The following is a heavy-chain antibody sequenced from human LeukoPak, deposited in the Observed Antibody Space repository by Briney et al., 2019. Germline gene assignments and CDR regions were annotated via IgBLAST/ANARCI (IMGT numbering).Heavy chain of an antibody. J-gene: IGHJ4*02. CDR3: AKRRKEYYDSSGYYQTPDY. CDR2: INTDGSST. V-gene: IGHV3-74*01. Sequence: GGSLRLSCAASGFTFSSYWTHWVRQAPGKGLVWVSRINTDGSSTSYADSVKGRFTISRDNAKNTLYLQMNSLRAEDTAVYYCAKRRKEYYDSSGYYQTPDYWGQGTLVTVSS. CDR1: GFTFSSYW. D-gene: IGHD3-22*01.